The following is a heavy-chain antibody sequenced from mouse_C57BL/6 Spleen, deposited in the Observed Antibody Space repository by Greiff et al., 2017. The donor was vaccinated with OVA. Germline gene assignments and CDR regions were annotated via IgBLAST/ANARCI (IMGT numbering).Heavy chain of an antibody. CDR1: GFNIKDDY. D-gene: IGHD2-14*01. CDR2: IDPENGDT. Sequence: VQLQQSGAELVRPGASVKLSCTASGFNIKDDYMHWVKQRPEQGLEWIGWIDPENGDTEYASKFQGKATITADTSSNTAYLQLSSLTSEDTAVYYCCYGYDFDYWGKGTTLTVSS. CDR3: CYGYDFDY. V-gene: IGHV14-4*01. J-gene: IGHJ2*01.